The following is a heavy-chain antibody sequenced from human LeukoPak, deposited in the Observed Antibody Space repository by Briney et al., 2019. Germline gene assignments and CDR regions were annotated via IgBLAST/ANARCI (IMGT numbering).Heavy chain of an antibody. CDR2: ISSSSSYI. CDR1: GFTFSSYS. D-gene: IGHD2-2*01. V-gene: IGHV3-21*01. Sequence: GGSLRLSCAASGFTFSSYSMNWVRQTPGKGLEWVSSISSSSSYIYYADSVKGRFTISRDNAKNSLYLQMNSLRAEDTAVYYCARDSGYCSSTSCSWGQGTLVTVSS. CDR3: ARDSGYCSSTSCS. J-gene: IGHJ4*02.